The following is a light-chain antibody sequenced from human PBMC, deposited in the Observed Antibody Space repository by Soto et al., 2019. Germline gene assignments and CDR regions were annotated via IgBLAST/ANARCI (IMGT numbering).Light chain of an antibody. CDR2: DAS. CDR3: QQRSNWPPLT. J-gene: IGKJ3*01. V-gene: IGKV3-11*01. CDR1: QRVSSY. Sequence: ENVFTQSPATLSLSPGERATLSCRASQRVSSYLAWYQQKPGQAPRLLIYDASNRATGIPARFSGSGSGTDFTLTISSLEPEDFAVYYCQQRSNWPPLTFGPGTKVDIK.